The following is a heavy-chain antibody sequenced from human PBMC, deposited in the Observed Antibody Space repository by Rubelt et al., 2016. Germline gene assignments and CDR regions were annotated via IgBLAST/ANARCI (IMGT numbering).Heavy chain of an antibody. J-gene: IGHJ6*03. CDR2: INHSGST. Sequence: VQLQQWGAGLLKPSETLSLTCAVYGGSFSGYYWSWIRQPPGKGLEWIGGINHSGSTNYNPSLKSRVTISVDTSKNQFSLKLSSVTAADTAVYYCARLRYYMDVWGKGTTVTVAS. CDR3: ARLRYYMDV. CDR1: GGSFSGYY. V-gene: IGHV4-34*01.